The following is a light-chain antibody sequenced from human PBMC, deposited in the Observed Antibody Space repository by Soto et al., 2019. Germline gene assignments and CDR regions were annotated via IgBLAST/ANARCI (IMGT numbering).Light chain of an antibody. CDR1: SSDVGDYNY. Sequence: QSALPQPPSASGTPGQSVTIPCTGTSSDVGDYNYVSWYQQHPGKAPKLVIYEVSRRPSGVPDRFSGSKSGNTASLTVSGLQAEDEADYYCSSNAGSNNLVFGGGTKVTVL. CDR2: EVS. J-gene: IGLJ2*01. V-gene: IGLV2-8*01. CDR3: SSNAGSNNLV.